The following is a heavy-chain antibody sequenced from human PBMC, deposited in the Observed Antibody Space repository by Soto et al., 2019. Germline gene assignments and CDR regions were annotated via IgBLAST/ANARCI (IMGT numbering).Heavy chain of an antibody. V-gene: IGHV3-48*01. CDR3: AREQYYYDSSGYSY. D-gene: IGHD3-22*01. CDR2: ISPSSSTI. CDR1: GFTFSSHS. J-gene: IGHJ4*02. Sequence: GGSLRLSCAASGFTFSSHSMNWVRQAPGKGLEWVSYISPSSSTIYYADSVKGRFTISRDNAKNSLYLQMNSLRAEDTAVYYCAREQYYYDSSGYSYWGQGTLVTVSS.